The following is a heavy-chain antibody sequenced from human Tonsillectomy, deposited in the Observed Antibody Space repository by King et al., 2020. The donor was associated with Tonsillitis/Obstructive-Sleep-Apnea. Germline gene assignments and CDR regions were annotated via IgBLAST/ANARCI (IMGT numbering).Heavy chain of an antibody. Sequence: VQLVESGGGLIQPGGSLRLSCAASGFTVSSNYMSWVRQAPGKGLEWVSVIYSGGSTYYADSVKGRFTISRDNSKNTLYLQMNSLRAEDTAVYYCARADSSSWTSHYYYYYMDVWGKGTTVTVSS. V-gene: IGHV3-53*01. J-gene: IGHJ6*03. CDR3: ARADSSSWTSHYYYYYMDV. CDR2: IYSGGST. CDR1: GFTVSSNY. D-gene: IGHD6-13*01.